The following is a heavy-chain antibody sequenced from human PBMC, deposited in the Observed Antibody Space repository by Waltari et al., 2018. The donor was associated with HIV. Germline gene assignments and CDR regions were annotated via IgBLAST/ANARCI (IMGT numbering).Heavy chain of an antibody. D-gene: IGHD1-1*01. V-gene: IGHV3-30*18. J-gene: IGHJ4*02. CDR1: GFHFSTSG. CDR3: AKDEQMTTFDY. Sequence: QVQLVESGGDVVQPGTSLRLSCAASGFHFSTSGLHWVRQTPGKGLEWLSLISFDGNTEYYPESVKGRFTISRDNSKNTVYLQMDNLRPEDTGMYYCAKDEQMTTFDYWGQGTLVIVSS. CDR2: ISFDGNTE.